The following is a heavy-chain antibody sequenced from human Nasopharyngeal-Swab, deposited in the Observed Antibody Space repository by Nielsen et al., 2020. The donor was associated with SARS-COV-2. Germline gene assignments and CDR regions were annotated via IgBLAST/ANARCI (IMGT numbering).Heavy chain of an antibody. CDR1: GFTFSSYG. Sequence: GESLKISCAASGFTFSSYGTHWVRQAPGKGLEWVAVISYDGSNKYYADSVKGRFTISRDNSKNTLYLQMNSLRAEDTAVYYCAKNSGYDSLDYWGQGTLVTVSS. J-gene: IGHJ4*02. D-gene: IGHD5-12*01. V-gene: IGHV3-30*18. CDR3: AKNSGYDSLDY. CDR2: ISYDGSNK.